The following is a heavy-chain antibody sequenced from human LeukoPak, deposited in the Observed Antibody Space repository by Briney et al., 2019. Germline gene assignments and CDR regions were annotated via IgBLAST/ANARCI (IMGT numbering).Heavy chain of an antibody. CDR3: ATDYDSSGYDY. J-gene: IGHJ4*02. CDR2: ISYDGSNK. Sequence: PGGPLRLSCAASGFTFSSYAMHWVRQAPGKGLEWVAVISYDGSNKYYADSVKGRFTISRDNSKNTLYLQMNSLRAEDTAVYYCATDYDSSGYDYWGKGTLVTVSS. V-gene: IGHV3-30*04. D-gene: IGHD3-22*01. CDR1: GFTFSSYA.